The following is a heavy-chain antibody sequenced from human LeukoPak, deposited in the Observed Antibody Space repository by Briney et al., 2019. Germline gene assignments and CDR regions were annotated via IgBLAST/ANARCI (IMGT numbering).Heavy chain of an antibody. CDR1: GGSISSSSYY. J-gene: IGHJ2*01. V-gene: IGHV4-39*07. CDR3: ARGPSERYFDL. D-gene: IGHD5-24*01. CDR2: IYYSGST. Sequence: SKTLSLTCTVSGGSISSSSYYWGWIRQPPGKGLEWIGSIYYSGSTYYNPSLKSRVTISVDTSKNQFSLKLSSVTAADTAVYYCARGPSERYFDLWGRGTLVTVSS.